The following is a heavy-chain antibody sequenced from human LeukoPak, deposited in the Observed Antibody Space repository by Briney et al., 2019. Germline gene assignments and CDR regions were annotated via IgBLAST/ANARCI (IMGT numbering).Heavy chain of an antibody. Sequence: PGGSLTLSCAASGFTFSSYAMSSVREAPARGLEWVSSLRGNGDTFYADSVKGRFTLSRDESKNTVYLHLNELRVEDTAVYYCAKASWVSTADAVLWGQGTVVIVSS. J-gene: IGHJ4*02. CDR1: GFTFSSYA. CDR3: AKASWVSTADAVL. CDR2: LRGNGDT. D-gene: IGHD3-16*01. V-gene: IGHV3-23*01.